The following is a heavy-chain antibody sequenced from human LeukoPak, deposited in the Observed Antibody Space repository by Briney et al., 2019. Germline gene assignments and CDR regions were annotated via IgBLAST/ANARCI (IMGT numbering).Heavy chain of an antibody. D-gene: IGHD3-22*01. V-gene: IGHV3-20*04. CDR3: ARGQPSGSSGYEQYFFDY. Sequence: GGSLRLSCAASGFTFDDYGMSWVRQAPGKGLEWVSGINWNGGNTGYADSVKGRFTISRDNAKNSLYLQMNSLRAEDTAVYYCARGQPSGSSGYEQYFFDYWGQGTLVTVSS. CDR2: INWNGGNT. CDR1: GFTFDDYG. J-gene: IGHJ4*02.